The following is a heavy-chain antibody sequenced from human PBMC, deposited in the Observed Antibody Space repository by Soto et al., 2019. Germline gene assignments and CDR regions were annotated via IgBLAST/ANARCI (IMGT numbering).Heavy chain of an antibody. CDR1: GGSISSGGYY. CDR2: IYYSGST. Sequence: QVQLQESGPGLVKPSQTLSLTCTVSGGSISSGGYYWSWIRQHPGKGLEWIGYIYYSGSTYYNPSLKSRVTISVDTSKNQFSLKLSSVTAADTAVYYCASGGPCCSGGSCYSGIDYWGQGTLVTVSS. CDR3: ASGGPCCSGGSCYSGIDY. V-gene: IGHV4-31*03. J-gene: IGHJ4*02. D-gene: IGHD2-15*01.